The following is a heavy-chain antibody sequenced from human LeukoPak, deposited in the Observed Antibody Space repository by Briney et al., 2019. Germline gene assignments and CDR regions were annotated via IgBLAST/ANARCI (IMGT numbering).Heavy chain of an antibody. V-gene: IGHV4-61*01. CDR2: IYYSGST. D-gene: IGHD2-15*01. Sequence: SETLSLTCTVSGGSVSSGSYYWGWIRQPPGKGLEWIGYIYYSGSTNYNPSLKSRVTISVDTSKNQFSLKLSSVTAADTAVYYCARGGTVVAATHISRRGYFDYWGQGTLVTVSS. CDR1: GGSVSSGSYY. CDR3: ARGGTVVAATHISRRGYFDY. J-gene: IGHJ4*02.